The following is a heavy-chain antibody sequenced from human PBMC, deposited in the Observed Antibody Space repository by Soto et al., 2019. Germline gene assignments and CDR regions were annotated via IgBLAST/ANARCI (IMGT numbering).Heavy chain of an antibody. Sequence: GASVKVSCKASGYTFTSYYMHWVRQAPGQGLEWMGIINPSGGSTSYAQKFQGRVTMTRDTSTSTVYMELSSLRSEDTAVYCCARVSPLAVEYSSSSGALDAFDIWGQGTMVTVSS. CDR2: INPSGGST. CDR3: ARVSPLAVEYSSSSGALDAFDI. D-gene: IGHD6-6*01. CDR1: GYTFTSYY. V-gene: IGHV1-46*01. J-gene: IGHJ3*02.